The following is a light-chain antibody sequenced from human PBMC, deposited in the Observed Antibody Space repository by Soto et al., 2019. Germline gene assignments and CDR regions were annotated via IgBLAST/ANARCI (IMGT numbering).Light chain of an antibody. Sequence: EIVLTQSAGTLSLSPGERATLSCRASQSLTDGFLAWYQQKHGQALRLLIYGISNRATGIPDRFSGGGSGTDFTLTISRLEPEDIAVYYCQQYGTAPSTFGQGTKVEIK. CDR1: QSLTDGF. J-gene: IGKJ2*01. CDR2: GIS. V-gene: IGKV3-20*01. CDR3: QQYGTAPST.